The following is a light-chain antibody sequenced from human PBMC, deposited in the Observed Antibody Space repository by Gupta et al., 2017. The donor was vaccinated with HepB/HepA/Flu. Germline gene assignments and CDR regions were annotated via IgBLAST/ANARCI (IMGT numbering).Light chain of an antibody. CDR2: KAS. CDR3: QQYNSYPWT. Sequence: QMRLSFCTLSPSVGDRVTITCRASQSISSWLAWYQQKPGKAPNLLIYKASSLESGIPSRFSGSGSGTEFTLTISSLQPDDFATYYCQQYNSYPWTFGQGTKVEIK. CDR1: QSISSW. V-gene: IGKV1-5*03. J-gene: IGKJ1*01.